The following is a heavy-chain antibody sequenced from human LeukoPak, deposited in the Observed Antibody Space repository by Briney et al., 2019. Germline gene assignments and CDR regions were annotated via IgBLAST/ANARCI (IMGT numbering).Heavy chain of an antibody. CDR2: IYYSGST. J-gene: IGHJ4*02. D-gene: IGHD3-3*01. CDR3: ARDRGWSGYYSD. CDR1: GGSISSYY. V-gene: IGHV4-59*01. Sequence: PSETLSLTCTVSGGSISSYYWSWIRQPPGKGLEWIGYIYYSGSTSYNPSLKSRVTISVDTSKNQFSLKLSSVTAADTAVYYCARDRGWSGYYSDWGQGTLVTVSS.